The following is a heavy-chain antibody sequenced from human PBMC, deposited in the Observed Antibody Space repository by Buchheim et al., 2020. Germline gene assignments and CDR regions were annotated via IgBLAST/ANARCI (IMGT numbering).Heavy chain of an antibody. V-gene: IGHV4-39*01. CDR1: GGSISSSSYY. J-gene: IGHJ5*02. Sequence: QLQLQESGPGLVKPSETLSLTCTVSGGSISSSSYYWGWIRQPPGKGLEWIGSIYYSGSTYYNPSLKSRVTISVDTSKNQFSLKLSSVTAADTAVYYRASHAITGTTQSWFDPWGQGTL. CDR2: IYYSGST. CDR3: ASHAITGTTQSWFDP. D-gene: IGHD1-7*01.